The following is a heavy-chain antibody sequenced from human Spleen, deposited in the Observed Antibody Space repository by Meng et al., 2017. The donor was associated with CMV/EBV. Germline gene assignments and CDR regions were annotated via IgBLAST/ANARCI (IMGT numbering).Heavy chain of an antibody. J-gene: IGHJ4*02. CDR1: GYTFSDYY. D-gene: IGHD2-2*01. V-gene: IGHV3-11*04. CDR3: ARDPRVKSYVVVPAASDY. CDR2: ISSSGSTI. Sequence: SCKGSGYTFSDYYMSWIRQAPGKGLEWVSYISSSGSTIYYADSVKGRFTISRDNAKNSLYLQMNSLRAEDTAVYYCARDPRVKSYVVVPAASDYWGQGTMVTVSS.